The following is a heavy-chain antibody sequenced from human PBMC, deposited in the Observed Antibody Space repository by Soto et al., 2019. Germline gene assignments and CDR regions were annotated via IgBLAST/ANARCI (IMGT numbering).Heavy chain of an antibody. CDR1: GFTFSSYA. J-gene: IGHJ4*02. CDR2: ISGSGGST. V-gene: IGHV3-23*01. D-gene: IGHD6-13*01. CDR3: ARRTSSWSFDY. Sequence: EVQLLESGGGLVQPGGSLRLSCAASGFTFSSYAMSWVRQAPGKGLEWVSAISGSGGSTSYADSVKGRFTFSRDNSKNTLSLQMNSLRAEDTAVYYCARRTSSWSFDYWGQGTLVTVSS.